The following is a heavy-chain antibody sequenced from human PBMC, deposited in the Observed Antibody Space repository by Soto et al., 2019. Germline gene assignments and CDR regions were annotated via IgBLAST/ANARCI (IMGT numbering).Heavy chain of an antibody. D-gene: IGHD5-12*01. CDR2: IKQDGSEK. J-gene: IGHJ5*02. V-gene: IGHV3-7*01. CDR3: ARDVPISGYGPNWFDP. CDR1: GFAFSNYW. Sequence: PGGSLRLSCAASGFAFSNYWMSWVRQAPGKGLEWVANIKQDGSEKYYVDSVKGRFTISRDNAKNSLYLQMSGLRAEDTAVYYCARDVPISGYGPNWFDPWGQGTLVTVSS.